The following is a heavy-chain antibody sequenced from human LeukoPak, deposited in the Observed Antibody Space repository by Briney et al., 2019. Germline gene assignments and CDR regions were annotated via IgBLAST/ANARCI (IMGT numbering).Heavy chain of an antibody. CDR1: DGSISSYY. J-gene: IGHJ4*02. CDR3: ARAPGYSSSWYDY. V-gene: IGHV4-59*01. CDR2: IYYSGST. Sequence: SETLSLTCTVSDGSISSYYWSWIREPPGKGVEWIGYIYYSGSTNYNPSLKSRVTISVDTSKNQFSLKLSSVTAADTAVYYCARAPGYSSSWYDYWGQGTLVTVSS. D-gene: IGHD6-13*01.